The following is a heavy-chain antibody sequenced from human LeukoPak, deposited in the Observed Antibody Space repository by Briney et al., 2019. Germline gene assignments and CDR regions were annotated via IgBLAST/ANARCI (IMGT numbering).Heavy chain of an antibody. CDR3: AVQHVAFDY. CDR2: ISSSGSTI. D-gene: IGHD1-1*01. CDR1: GLTFSSYE. J-gene: IGHJ4*02. V-gene: IGHV3-48*03. Sequence: PGGSLRLSCAASGLTFSSYEMNWVRQAPGKGLGWVSYISSSGSTIYYADSVKGRFTISRDNAKNSLYLQMNSLRAEDTAVYYCAVQHVAFDYWGQGTLVTVSS.